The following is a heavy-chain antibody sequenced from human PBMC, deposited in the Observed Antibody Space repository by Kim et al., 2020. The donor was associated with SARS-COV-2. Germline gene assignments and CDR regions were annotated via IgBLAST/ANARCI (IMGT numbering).Heavy chain of an antibody. D-gene: IGHD5-18*01. CDR1: GFTFSSYS. CDR2: ISSSSSYI. J-gene: IGHJ4*02. V-gene: IGHV3-21*01. Sequence: GGSLRLSCAASGFTFSSYSMNWVRQAPGKGLEWVSSISSSSSYIYYADSVKGRFTISRDNAKNSLYLQMNSLRAEDTAVYYCARDGGEIQLWTIDYWGQGTRSPSPQ. CDR3: ARDGGEIQLWTIDY.